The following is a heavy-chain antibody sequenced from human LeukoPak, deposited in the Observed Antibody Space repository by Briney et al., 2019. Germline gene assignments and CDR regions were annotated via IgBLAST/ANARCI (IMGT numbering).Heavy chain of an antibody. D-gene: IGHD3-22*01. CDR2: INPNSGGT. CDR1: GYTFTGYY. CDR3: ARGERITMIVVVNDY. J-gene: IGHJ4*02. Sequence: GASVKVSCKASGYTFTGYYMHWVRQAPGQGLEWMGWINPNSGGTNYAQKFQGRVTMTRDTSISTAYMELSRLRSDDTAVYYCARGERITMIVVVNDYWGQGTLATVSS. V-gene: IGHV1-2*02.